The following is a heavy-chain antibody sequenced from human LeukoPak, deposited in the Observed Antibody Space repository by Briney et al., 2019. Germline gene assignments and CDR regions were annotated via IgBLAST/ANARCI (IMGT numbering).Heavy chain of an antibody. J-gene: IGHJ6*02. D-gene: IGHD6-19*01. V-gene: IGHV4-34*01. CDR2: INHSGST. CDR1: GGSFSGYY. CDR3: ARVLAVAGGYYYYGMDV. Sequence: SETLSLTCAVYGGSFSGYYWSWIRQPPGKGLEWIGEINHSGSTNYNPSLKSRVTMSVDTSKNQFSLKLSSVTAADTAVYYCARVLAVAGGYYYYGMDVWGQGTTVTVSS.